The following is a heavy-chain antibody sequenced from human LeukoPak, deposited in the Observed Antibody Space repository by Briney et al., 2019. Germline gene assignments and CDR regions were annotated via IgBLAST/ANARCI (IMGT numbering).Heavy chain of an antibody. D-gene: IGHD6-6*01. J-gene: IGHJ4*02. CDR2: IIPIFGTA. CDR1: GYTFTSYG. Sequence: GASVKVSCKASGYTFTSYGISWVRQAPGQGLEWMGGIIPIFGTANYAQKFQGRVTITADESTSTAYMELSSLRSEDTAVYYCARSGAARRGTFDYWGQGTLVTVSS. V-gene: IGHV1-69*13. CDR3: ARSGAARRGTFDY.